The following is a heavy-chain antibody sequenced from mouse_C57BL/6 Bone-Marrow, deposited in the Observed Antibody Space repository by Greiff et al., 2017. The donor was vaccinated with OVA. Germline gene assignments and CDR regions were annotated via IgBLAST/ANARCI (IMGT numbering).Heavy chain of an antibody. V-gene: IGHV1-20*01. CDR1: GYSFTGYF. CDR3: ARSNIYYGPYYAMDY. Sequence: EVKLVESGPELVKPGDSVKISCKASGYSFTGYFMNWVMQSHGKSLEWIGRINPYNGDTFYNQKFKGKATLTVDKSSSTAHMELRSLTSEDSAVYYCARSNIYYGPYYAMDYWGQGTSVTVSS. CDR2: INPYNGDT. D-gene: IGHD2-1*01. J-gene: IGHJ4*01.